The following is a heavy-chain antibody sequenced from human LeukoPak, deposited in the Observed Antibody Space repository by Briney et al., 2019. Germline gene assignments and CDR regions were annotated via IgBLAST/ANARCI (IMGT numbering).Heavy chain of an antibody. J-gene: IGHJ4*02. V-gene: IGHV1-69*06. CDR3: ARVGATGDFGQYYFDY. Sequence: ASVKVSCKASGGTFSSYAISWVRQAPGQGLEWMGGIIPIFGTANYAQKFQGRVTITADKSTSTAYMELSSLRSEDTAVYYCARVGATGDFGQYYFDYWGQGTLVTVSS. D-gene: IGHD1-26*01. CDR1: GGTFSSYA. CDR2: IIPIFGTA.